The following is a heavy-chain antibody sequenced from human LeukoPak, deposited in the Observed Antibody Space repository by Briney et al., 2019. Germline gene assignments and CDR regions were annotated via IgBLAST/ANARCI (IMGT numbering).Heavy chain of an antibody. CDR2: IYYSGST. Sequence: PSETLSLTCIVSGGSISSYYWSWIRQPPGKGLEWIGYIYYSGSTNYNPSLKSRVTISVDTSKNQFSMKLSSVTAADTAVYYCARGYPGWFDPWGQGTLVTVSS. D-gene: IGHD6-13*01. V-gene: IGHV4-59*12. CDR1: GGSISSYY. J-gene: IGHJ5*02. CDR3: ARGYPGWFDP.